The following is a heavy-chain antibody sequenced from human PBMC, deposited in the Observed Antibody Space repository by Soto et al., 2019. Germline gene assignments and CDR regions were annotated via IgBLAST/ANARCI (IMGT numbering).Heavy chain of an antibody. J-gene: IGHJ4*02. CDR2: TYYRSKWYI. V-gene: IGHV6-1*01. CDR3: VRGAYYDRNGYYVGS. CDR1: GDSVSRNRAT. Sequence: SQTLSLSCALSGDSVSRNRATWNWITQSPSRGLGWLGRTYYRSKWYIAYAVSVKGRITINRDTSENQWALQLNSVTPEDTAVYYCVRGAYYDRNGYYVGSWGQGTMVTVSS. D-gene: IGHD3-22*01.